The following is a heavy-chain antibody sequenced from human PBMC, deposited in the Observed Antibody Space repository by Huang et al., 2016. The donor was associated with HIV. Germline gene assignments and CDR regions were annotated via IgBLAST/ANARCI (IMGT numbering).Heavy chain of an antibody. D-gene: IGHD1-26*01. V-gene: IGHV4-34*01. CDR1: GASFTGNY. CDR2: INDSGAT. CDR3: ARQWVPLDYLMGMDV. Sequence: QVHLQQWGAGLLKPSETLTLTCAVSGASFTGNYWTWIRQTPGKGLEWIGEINDSGATIYNPSLESRVTISIDRSKKEFSLRLSSMTAADTTVYYCARQWVPLDYLMGMDVWGQGTTVIVSS. J-gene: IGHJ6*02.